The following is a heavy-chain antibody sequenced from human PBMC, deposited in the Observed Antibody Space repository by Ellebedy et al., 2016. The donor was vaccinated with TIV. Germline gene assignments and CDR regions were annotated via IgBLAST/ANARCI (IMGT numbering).Heavy chain of an antibody. Sequence: GGSLRLSCAASGFSFTSYAINWVRQAPGKGLEWISIISGGGGTRYYADSVKGRFTISRYSSKTTVYLQMNSLTTEDTAVYYCAKDLRKSYDNLTRVYLESWGQGTLVTVSS. J-gene: IGHJ4*02. CDR2: ISGGGGTR. V-gene: IGHV3-23*01. D-gene: IGHD3-9*01. CDR3: AKDLRKSYDNLTRVYLES. CDR1: GFSFTSYA.